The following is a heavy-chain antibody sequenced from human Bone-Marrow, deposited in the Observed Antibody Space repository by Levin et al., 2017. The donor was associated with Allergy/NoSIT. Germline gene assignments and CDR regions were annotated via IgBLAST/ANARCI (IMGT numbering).Heavy chain of an antibody. J-gene: IGHJ6*02. CDR2: ISGSGGST. Sequence: LSLTCAASGFPFSSSAMSWVRQAPGKGLEWVSAISGSGGSTYYADSVKGRFTISRDNSKNTLYLQMNSLRAEDTAVYYCRSFSRKGMDVWGQGTTVTVSS. V-gene: IGHV3-23*01. CDR3: RSFSRKGMDV. CDR1: GFPFSSSA.